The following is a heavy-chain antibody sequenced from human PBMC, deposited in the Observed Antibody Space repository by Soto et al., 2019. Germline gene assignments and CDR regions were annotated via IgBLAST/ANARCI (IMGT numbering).Heavy chain of an antibody. Sequence: SVKVSCKASGGTFSSYAISWVRQAPGQGLEWMGWIIPIFGTANYAQKFQGRVTITADKSTSTAYMELSSLRSEDTAVYYCARGGKLSPGYYYGMDVWGQGTTVTVSS. CDR2: IIPIFGTA. CDR1: GGTFSSYA. J-gene: IGHJ6*02. CDR3: ARGGKLSPGYYYGMDV. V-gene: IGHV1-69*06. D-gene: IGHD1-1*01.